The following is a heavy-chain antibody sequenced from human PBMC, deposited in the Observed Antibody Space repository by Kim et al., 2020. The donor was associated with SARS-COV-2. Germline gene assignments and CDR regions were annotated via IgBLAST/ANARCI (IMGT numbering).Heavy chain of an antibody. CDR3: ARDSITVTTSHYYYYYGMDV. V-gene: IGHV4-31*03. CDR2: IYYSGST. J-gene: IGHJ6*02. Sequence: SETLSLTCTVSGGSISSGGYYWSWIRQHPGKGLEWIGYIYYSGSTYYNPSLKSRVTISVDTSKNQFSLKLSSVTAADTAVYYCARDSITVTTSHYYYYYGMDVWGQGTTVTVSS. D-gene: IGHD4-17*01. CDR1: GGSISSGGYY.